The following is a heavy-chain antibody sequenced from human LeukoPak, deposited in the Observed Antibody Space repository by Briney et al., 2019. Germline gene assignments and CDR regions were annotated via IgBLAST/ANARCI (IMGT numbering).Heavy chain of an antibody. V-gene: IGHV1-2*02. CDR3: VREATWFAP. D-gene: IGHD1-26*01. J-gene: IGHJ5*02. Sequence: ASVKVSCKASGYTFTGYYIHWVRQAPGQGLEWMGWINPNSGGTNYAQKFQGRVTMTRDTSISTAYMELSRLRSDDTAVYYCVREATWFAPGAREPWSPSPQ. CDR1: GYTFTGYY. CDR2: INPNSGGT.